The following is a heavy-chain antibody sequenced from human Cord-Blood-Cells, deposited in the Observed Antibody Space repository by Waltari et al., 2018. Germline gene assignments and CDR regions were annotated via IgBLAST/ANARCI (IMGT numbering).Heavy chain of an antibody. CDR1: GYTFTAYY. V-gene: IGHV1-69-2*01. CDR2: VGPEDGER. CDR3: ATVSSYGSGSYLDY. D-gene: IGHD3-10*01. Sequence: VQLVQSGAEVKKPGATVKISCKVSGYTFTAYYMHWVQQAPGKGLEWMGLVGPEDGERIYAEKFQGRVNITADTSTETAYMELSGLRSEDTAVYYGATVSSYGSGSYLDYWGQGTLVTVAS. J-gene: IGHJ4*02.